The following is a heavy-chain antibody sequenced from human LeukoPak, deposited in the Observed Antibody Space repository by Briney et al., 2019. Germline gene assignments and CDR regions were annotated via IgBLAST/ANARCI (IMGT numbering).Heavy chain of an antibody. Sequence: SETLSLTCAVSGYSISSGYYWGWIRQPPGKGLEWIGSIYHSGSTYYNPSLKSRVTISVDTSKNQFSLKLSSVTAADTAVYYCARGVILDYWGQGTLVTASS. J-gene: IGHJ4*02. D-gene: IGHD3-16*02. V-gene: IGHV4-38-2*01. CDR2: IYHSGST. CDR1: GYSISSGYY. CDR3: ARGVILDY.